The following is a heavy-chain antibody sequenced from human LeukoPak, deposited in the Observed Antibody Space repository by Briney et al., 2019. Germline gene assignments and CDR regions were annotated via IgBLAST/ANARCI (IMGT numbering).Heavy chain of an antibody. V-gene: IGHV1-2*02. CDR3: ARGPHLFLTNYFIAY. CDR1: GYTFTDYY. J-gene: IGHJ4*02. CDR2: INPKSGGT. Sequence: ASVKVSCKASGYTFTDYYMHWVRQAPGQGLEWMGWINPKSGGTNYVQKFQGRVTMNRYTSISTAYMELNRLRSDDTAMYYCARGPHLFLTNYFIAYWGQGTLVTVSS. D-gene: IGHD3-9*01.